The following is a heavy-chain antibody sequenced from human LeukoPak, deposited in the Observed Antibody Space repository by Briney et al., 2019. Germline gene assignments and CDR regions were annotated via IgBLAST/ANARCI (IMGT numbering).Heavy chain of an antibody. V-gene: IGHV1-69*04. CDR1: GCTFSIYA. D-gene: IGHD6-19*01. Sequence: AVKLSCNSSGCTFSIYAISLMRHPPAQGKERKGRITPIFGIANYAQTFQVRVTITTDKSTSTVYMELSSLRSEDTAVYYCARAPNGYSSGWYDYWGQGTLVTVSS. CDR3: ARAPNGYSSGWYDY. CDR2: ITPIFGIA. J-gene: IGHJ4*02.